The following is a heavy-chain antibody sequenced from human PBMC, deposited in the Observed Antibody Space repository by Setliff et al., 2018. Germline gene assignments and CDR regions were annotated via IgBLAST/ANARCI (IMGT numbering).Heavy chain of an antibody. CDR1: GGSINNGTYY. D-gene: IGHD1-1*01. J-gene: IGHJ4*02. V-gene: IGHV4-39*01. CDR3: ARTGTYRYFDY. CDR2: IYYRGDT. Sequence: SETLSLTCTVSGGSINNGTYYWGWIRQPPGKGLEWIGRIYYRGDTYYNASLKSRLTLSVDTSKNQVSLNLRSVTAADTAVYYCARTGTYRYFDYWGQGTQVTVSS.